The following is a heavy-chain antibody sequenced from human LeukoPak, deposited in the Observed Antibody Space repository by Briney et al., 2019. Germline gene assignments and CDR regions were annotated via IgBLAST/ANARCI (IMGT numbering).Heavy chain of an antibody. CDR2: ISWNSGTT. CDR3: ARDRYDSSGKALYYFDY. D-gene: IGHD3-22*01. J-gene: IGHJ4*02. Sequence: GGSLRLSCTASGFTFKDYAMYWVRQAPGKGLEWVSGISWNSGTTDYADSVKGRFTVSRDNAKDSLYLQMNSLRPEDTAWYYCARDRYDSSGKALYYFDYWGQGTLVTVSS. V-gene: IGHV3-9*01. CDR1: GFTFKDYA.